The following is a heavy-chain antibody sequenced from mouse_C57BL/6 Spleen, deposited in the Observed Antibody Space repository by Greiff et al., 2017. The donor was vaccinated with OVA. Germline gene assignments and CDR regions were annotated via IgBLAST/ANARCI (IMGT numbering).Heavy chain of an antibody. Sequence: QVQLQQPGTELVKPGASVKLSCKASGYTFTSYWMHWVKQRPGQGLEWIGNINPSNGGTNYNEKFKSKATLTVDKSSSTAYMQLSSLTSEGSAVYYGTREGITTVVAGDYFDYWGQGTTLTVSS. CDR3: TREGITTVVAGDYFDY. D-gene: IGHD1-1*01. CDR2: INPSNGGT. CDR1: GYTFTSYW. V-gene: IGHV1-53*01. J-gene: IGHJ2*01.